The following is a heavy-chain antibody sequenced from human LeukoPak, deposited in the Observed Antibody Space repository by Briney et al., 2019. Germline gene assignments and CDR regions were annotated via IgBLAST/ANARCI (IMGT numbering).Heavy chain of an antibody. V-gene: IGHV3-74*01. CDR2: IKSDGSTI. D-gene: IGHD2-2*01. J-gene: IGHJ4*02. CDR1: GFTFSSYW. Sequence: GGSLRLSCAASGFTFSSYWMHWVRQVPGKGLVWVSRIKSDGSTISYADSARGRFTISRDNAKNTLYLQMNSLRAEDTAVYYCARASSWSYFDCWGQGTLVTVSS. CDR3: ARASSWSYFDC.